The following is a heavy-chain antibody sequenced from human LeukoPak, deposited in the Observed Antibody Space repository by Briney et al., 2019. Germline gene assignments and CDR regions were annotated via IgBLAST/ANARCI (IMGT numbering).Heavy chain of an antibody. CDR1: GYTFTGYY. V-gene: IGHV1-18*04. CDR2: ISAYNGNT. D-gene: IGHD3-22*01. Sequence: GASVKVSCKASGYTFTGYYMHWVRQAPGQGLEWMGWISAYNGNTNYAQKLQGRVTMTTDTSTSTAYMELRSLRSDDTAVYYCAREAYYYDSRGVYYYYGMDVWGQGTTVTVSS. CDR3: AREAYYYDSRGVYYYYGMDV. J-gene: IGHJ6*02.